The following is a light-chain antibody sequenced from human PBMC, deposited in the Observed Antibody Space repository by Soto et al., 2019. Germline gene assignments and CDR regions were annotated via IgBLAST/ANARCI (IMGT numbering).Light chain of an antibody. CDR3: QQYSNWPPGT. Sequence: VMTQAPATLSVSPGERATLSCRASQTINNNVAWYQLKDGQVPRLVIYGASTRATGIPARFSGSGSGTEFTLTISSLQSEDFAVYYCQQYSNWPPGTFGQGTKVDI. J-gene: IGKJ1*01. CDR2: GAS. CDR1: QTINNN. V-gene: IGKV3-15*01.